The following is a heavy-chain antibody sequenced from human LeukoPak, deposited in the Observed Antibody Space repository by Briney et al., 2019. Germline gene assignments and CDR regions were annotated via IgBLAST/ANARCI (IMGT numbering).Heavy chain of an antibody. D-gene: IGHD1-26*01. V-gene: IGHV1-69*04. CDR1: GGTFSSYA. J-gene: IGHJ3*02. CDR3: AREGAIRDDAFDI. Sequence: SVTVSCKASGGTFSSYAISWVRQAPGQGLEWMGRIIPILGIANYAQKFQGRVTITADKSTSTAYMELSSLRSEDTAVYYCAREGAIRDDAFDIWGQGTMVTVSS. CDR2: IIPILGIA.